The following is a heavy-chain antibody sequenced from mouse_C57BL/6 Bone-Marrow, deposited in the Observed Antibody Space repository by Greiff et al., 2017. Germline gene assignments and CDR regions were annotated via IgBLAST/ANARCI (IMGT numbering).Heavy chain of an antibody. CDR3: SSLDGNYFDF. CDR2: IDPEIGDT. Sequence: EVQVVESGAELVRPGASVKLSCTASGFNIKDDYIHWVKQRPEQGLEWIGWIDPEIGDTEYASKFQGKATITSYTSSNTADLQLSSLTSEDPAVYYCSSLDGNYFDFWGQGTPRTVAS. V-gene: IGHV14-4*01. D-gene: IGHD2-1*01. CDR1: GFNIKDDY. J-gene: IGHJ2*01.